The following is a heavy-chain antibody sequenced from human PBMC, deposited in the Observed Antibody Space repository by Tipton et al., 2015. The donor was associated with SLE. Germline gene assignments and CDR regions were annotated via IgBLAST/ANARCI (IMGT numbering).Heavy chain of an antibody. D-gene: IGHD2-21*01. J-gene: IGHJ4*02. Sequence: TLSLTCTVSGGSISISPYHWGWIRQPPGKGLEWVGSVYYSGSTYRNPSLRSRVTVSLDTSKNQFSLNLRSVTAADTAVYYCATTTCSGDSCLVDHWGQGTLVTVSS. V-gene: IGHV4-39*07. CDR3: ATTTCSGDSCLVDH. CDR2: VYYSGST. CDR1: GGSISISPYH.